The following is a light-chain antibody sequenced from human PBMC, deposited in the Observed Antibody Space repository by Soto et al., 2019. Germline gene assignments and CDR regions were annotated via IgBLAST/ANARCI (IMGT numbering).Light chain of an antibody. CDR1: QSVSSSY. CDR2: GAS. J-gene: IGKJ2*01. Sequence: EIVLTQSPGTLSLSPGERATLSCRASQSVSSSYLAWYQQKPGQAPRLLIDGASSRATGIPDRFSGGGSGTDFTLTISRLEPEDFAVYYCQQYGSSPLYAFGQGTKLEIK. V-gene: IGKV3-20*01. CDR3: QQYGSSPLYA.